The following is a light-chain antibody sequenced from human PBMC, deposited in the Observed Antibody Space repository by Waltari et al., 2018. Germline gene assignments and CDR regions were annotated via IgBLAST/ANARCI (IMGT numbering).Light chain of an antibody. CDR1: QAISTY. J-gene: IGKJ1*01. CDR2: GAS. CDR3: QEYGFSSWT. Sequence: EVLLTQSPGTLSLSPGERATLSCRASQAISTYLARYQQKPGQDPRLIISGASWRAPGMPDRFSSMVSGTDFTLTITRVETEDSAIYFCQEYGFSSWTFGQGTKVEI. V-gene: IGKV3-20*01.